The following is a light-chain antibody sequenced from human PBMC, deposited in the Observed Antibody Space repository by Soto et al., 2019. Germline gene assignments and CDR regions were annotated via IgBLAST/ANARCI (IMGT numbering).Light chain of an antibody. J-gene: IGLJ2*01. CDR1: TGAVTSGHY. CDR2: DTS. V-gene: IGLV7-46*01. Sequence: QTVVTQEPSLTVSPGGTVTLTCGSSTGAVTSGHYPYWFQQKPGQAPRTLIYDTSNKHSWTPARFSGSLLGGKAALTLSGAQPEDEAEHYCLLSYSGARVVFGGGTKVTVL. CDR3: LLSYSGARVV.